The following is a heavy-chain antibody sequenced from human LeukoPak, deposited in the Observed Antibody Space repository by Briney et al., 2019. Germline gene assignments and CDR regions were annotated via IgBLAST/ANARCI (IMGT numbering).Heavy chain of an antibody. V-gene: IGHV4-39*01. J-gene: IGHJ6*03. D-gene: IGHD2-2*02. CDR3: ARGRSSSYHYYYYYYMDV. CDR1: GGSISSSSYY. Sequence: SETLSLTCTVSGGSISSSSYYWGWIRQPPGKGLEWIGSIYYSGSTYYNPSLKSRVTISVDTSKNQFSLKLSSVTAADTAVYYCARGRSSSYHYYYYYYMDVWGKGTTVTVSS. CDR2: IYYSGST.